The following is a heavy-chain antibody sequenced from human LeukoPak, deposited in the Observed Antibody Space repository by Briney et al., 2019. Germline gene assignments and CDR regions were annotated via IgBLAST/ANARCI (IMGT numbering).Heavy chain of an antibody. CDR3: ARAARIAAAVTAEYFQH. J-gene: IGHJ1*01. Sequence: GASVKVSCKASGYTFTGYYMHWVRQAPGQGLEWMGRINPNSGGTKYAQKFQGRVTMTRDTSISTAYMELSRLRSDDTAVYYCARAARIAAAVTAEYFQHWGQGTLVTVSS. CDR2: INPNSGGT. V-gene: IGHV1-2*06. D-gene: IGHD6-13*01. CDR1: GYTFTGYY.